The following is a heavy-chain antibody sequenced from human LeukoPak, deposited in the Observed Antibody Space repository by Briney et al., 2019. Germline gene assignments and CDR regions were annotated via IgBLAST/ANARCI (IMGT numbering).Heavy chain of an antibody. Sequence: GGSLRLFCAASGFTFDDYAMHWVRQAPGKGLEWVSGISWNSGSIGYADSVKGRFTISRDNARNSLYLQMNSLRTEDTALYYCTKDESSMIVRPFDYWGQGTLVTVSS. D-gene: IGHD3-22*01. V-gene: IGHV3-9*01. CDR1: GFTFDDYA. CDR3: TKDESSMIVRPFDY. J-gene: IGHJ4*02. CDR2: ISWNSGSI.